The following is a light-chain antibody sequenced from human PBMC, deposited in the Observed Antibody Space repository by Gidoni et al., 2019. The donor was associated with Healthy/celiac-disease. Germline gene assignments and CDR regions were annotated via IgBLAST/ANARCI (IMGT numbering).Light chain of an antibody. V-gene: IGKV1-5*03. Sequence: DLHMTPSPSTLSASVGDRVTITCRASQSISSWLVWYQQKPGKAPKLLIYKASSLESGVPSRFSGSGSGTEFTLTISSLQPDDFATYYCQQYNSYSTFGQGTKLEIK. J-gene: IGKJ2*01. CDR2: KAS. CDR1: QSISSW. CDR3: QQYNSYST.